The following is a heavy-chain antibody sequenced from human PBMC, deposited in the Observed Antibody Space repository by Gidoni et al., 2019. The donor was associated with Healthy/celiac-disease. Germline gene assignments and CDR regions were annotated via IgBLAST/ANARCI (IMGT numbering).Heavy chain of an antibody. CDR3: ARNGEKYQLPTGCAFDI. V-gene: IGHV3-21*01. Sequence: EVQLVESGGGLVKPGGSLRLSCAASGFTFSSYSMNWVRQAPGKGLEWVSSISSSSSYIYYADSVKGRFTISRDNAKNSLYLQMNSLRAEDTAVYYCARNGEKYQLPTGCAFDIWGQGTMVTVSS. CDR1: GFTFSSYS. D-gene: IGHD2-2*01. J-gene: IGHJ3*02. CDR2: ISSSSSYI.